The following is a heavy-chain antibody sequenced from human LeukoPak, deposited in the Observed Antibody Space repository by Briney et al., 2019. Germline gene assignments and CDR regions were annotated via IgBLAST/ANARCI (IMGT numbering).Heavy chain of an antibody. Sequence: GASVKVSCKASGYTFTSYDINWLRQASGQGLEWMGWMNPNSGNTGYAQKFQGRVTMTRDTSTSTVYMELSSLRSEDTAVYYCARDPSPYCGGDCYSRYYFDYWGQGTLVTVSS. V-gene: IGHV1-8*01. CDR2: MNPNSGNT. CDR3: ARDPSPYCGGDCYSRYYFDY. CDR1: GYTFTSYD. D-gene: IGHD2-21*02. J-gene: IGHJ4*02.